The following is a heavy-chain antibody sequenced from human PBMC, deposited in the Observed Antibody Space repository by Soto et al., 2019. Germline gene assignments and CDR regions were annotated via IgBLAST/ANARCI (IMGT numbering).Heavy chain of an antibody. D-gene: IGHD2-15*01. V-gene: IGHV3-74*01. Sequence: EVQLVESGGGLVQPGGSLRLSCAASGFTFSSYWMHWVRQAPGKGLVWVSRSNSDGSSTSYADSVKGRFTISRDNAKNTLYLQMNSLRAEDTAVYYCARVNRAYCSGGSCHLDYWGQGTLVTVSS. CDR3: ARVNRAYCSGGSCHLDY. CDR1: GFTFSSYW. J-gene: IGHJ4*02. CDR2: SNSDGSST.